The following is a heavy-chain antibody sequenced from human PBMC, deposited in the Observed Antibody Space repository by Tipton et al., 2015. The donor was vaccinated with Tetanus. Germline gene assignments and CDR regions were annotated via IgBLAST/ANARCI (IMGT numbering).Heavy chain of an antibody. CDR1: GGSISSSYYC. J-gene: IGHJ4*02. V-gene: IGHV4-39*01. Sequence: TLSLTCTVSGGSISSSYYCWGWIRQPPGKGLEWIGSLDYSGNTYYNSSLMSRVTISVDTSKNQFSLRLNSVTAVDTAVYYCAKSDRVTRTSWYFHDWGQGTLVTVSS. CDR3: AKSDRVTRTSWYFHD. CDR2: LDYSGNT. D-gene: IGHD2-2*01.